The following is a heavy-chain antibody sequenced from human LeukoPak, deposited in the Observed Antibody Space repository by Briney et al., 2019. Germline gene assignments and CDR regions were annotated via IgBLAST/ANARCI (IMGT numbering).Heavy chain of an antibody. CDR3: ARDDCSGGSCYFSY. D-gene: IGHD2-15*01. J-gene: IGHJ4*02. CDR2: IYYSGST. V-gene: IGHV4-31*03. CDR1: GGSISSGGYY. Sequence: SETLFLTCTVSGGSISSGGYYWSWIRQHPGKGLEWIGYIYYSGSTYYNPSLKSRVTISVDTSKNQFSLKLSSVTAADTAVYYCARDDCSGGSCYFSYWGQGTLVTVSS.